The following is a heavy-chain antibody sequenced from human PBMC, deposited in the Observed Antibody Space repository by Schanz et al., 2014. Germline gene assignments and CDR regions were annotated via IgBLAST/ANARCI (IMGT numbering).Heavy chain of an antibody. CDR2: ISTSGTYM. V-gene: IGHV3-21*01. Sequence: EVQLVESGGGLVKPGGSLRLSCAASGFNFSDYAMCWVRQAPGRGLEWVSSISTSGTYMYIADSLKGRLTISRDDAKNTLYLQMNSLRAEDTAVYYCAKSDAFDIWGQGTLVTVSS. CDR1: GFNFSDYA. J-gene: IGHJ3*02. CDR3: AKSDAFDI.